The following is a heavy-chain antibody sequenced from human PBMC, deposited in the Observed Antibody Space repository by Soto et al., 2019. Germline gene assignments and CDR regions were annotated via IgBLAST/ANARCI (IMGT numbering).Heavy chain of an antibody. Sequence: QVQLVQSGAVVKKPGSTVKVSCKASGGTFSSYAISWVRQAPGQGLAWMGGIIPSFGTANYAQKFQGRVTITADESTSTADMELSSLISEDTGVYYCARSERYFDWHPQPDLGYWGQGTLVTVSS. CDR2: IIPSFGTA. J-gene: IGHJ4*02. CDR3: ARSERYFDWHPQPDLGY. CDR1: GGTFSSYA. V-gene: IGHV1-69*01. D-gene: IGHD3-9*01.